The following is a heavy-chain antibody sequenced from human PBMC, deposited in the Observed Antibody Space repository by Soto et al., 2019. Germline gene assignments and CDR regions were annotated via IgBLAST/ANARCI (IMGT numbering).Heavy chain of an antibody. D-gene: IGHD2-21*02. CDR1: GFTFSSYA. Sequence: GGSLRLSCAASGFTFSSYAIHWVRQAPGKGLEWVAVISYDGSNKYYADSVKGRFTISRDNSKNTLYLQMNSLRAEDTAVYYCARGEAYCGGDCPPDYWGQGTLVTVSS. J-gene: IGHJ4*02. CDR3: ARGEAYCGGDCPPDY. V-gene: IGHV3-30-3*01. CDR2: ISYDGSNK.